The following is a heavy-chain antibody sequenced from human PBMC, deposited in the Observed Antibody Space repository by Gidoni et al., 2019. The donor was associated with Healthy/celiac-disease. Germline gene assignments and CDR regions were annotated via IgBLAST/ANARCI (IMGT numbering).Heavy chain of an antibody. D-gene: IGHD6-13*01. Sequence: EVQLLESGGGLVQPGGSLRLSCAASVFTFSSYAMTWVRQAPGKGLEWVSAISGSGGSTYYADSVKGRFTISRDNSKNTLYLQMNSLRAEDTAVYYCAKGSSSWMDHFDYWGQGTLVTVSS. CDR3: AKGSSSWMDHFDY. CDR2: ISGSGGST. J-gene: IGHJ4*02. CDR1: VFTFSSYA. V-gene: IGHV3-23*01.